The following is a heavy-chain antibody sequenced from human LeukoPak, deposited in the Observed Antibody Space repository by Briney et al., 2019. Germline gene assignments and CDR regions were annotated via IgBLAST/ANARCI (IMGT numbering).Heavy chain of an antibody. Sequence: SETLSLTCTVSGASISSTTYYWGWIRQPPGKGLEWIGSIYYSGSTYYNPSLKSRVTISVDTSKNQFSLKLSSVTAADTAVYYCATTTTAGVSYWFDPWGQGTLVTVSS. CDR2: IYYSGST. CDR3: ATTTTAGVSYWFDP. CDR1: GASISSTTYY. D-gene: IGHD1-26*01. J-gene: IGHJ5*02. V-gene: IGHV4-39*07.